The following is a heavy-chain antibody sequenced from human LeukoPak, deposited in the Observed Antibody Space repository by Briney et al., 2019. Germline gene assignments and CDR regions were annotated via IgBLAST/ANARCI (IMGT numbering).Heavy chain of an antibody. CDR2: IYPGDSDT. J-gene: IGHJ4*02. Sequence: GESLKISCKASGFSFTNYWIGWVRQMPGKGLEWMGIIYPGDSDTRYSPSFQGQVTISADKSISTAYLQWSSLKASDTAMYYCARGGFWSGYSVDYWGQGTLVTVSS. D-gene: IGHD3-3*01. V-gene: IGHV5-51*01. CDR1: GFSFTNYW. CDR3: ARGGFWSGYSVDY.